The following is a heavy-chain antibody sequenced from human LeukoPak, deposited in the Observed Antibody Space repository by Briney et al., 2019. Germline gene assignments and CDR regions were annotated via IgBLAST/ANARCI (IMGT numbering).Heavy chain of an antibody. CDR1: GFTFTRFN. Sequence: PGGSQRLSCAASGFTFTRFNMNWVRQAPGKGLELVSSISTSGTYIYYADSAKGRFTISRDNAKNSLYLQMNSLRAEDTAVYYCARDPWDYWGQGTLVTVSS. V-gene: IGHV3-21*06. CDR2: ISTSGTYI. J-gene: IGHJ4*02. CDR3: ARDPWDY.